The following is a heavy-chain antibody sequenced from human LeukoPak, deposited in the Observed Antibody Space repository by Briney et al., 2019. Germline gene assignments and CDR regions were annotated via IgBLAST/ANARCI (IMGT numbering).Heavy chain of an antibody. J-gene: IGHJ4*02. CDR3: ATDDYGTGVGGY. D-gene: IGHD3-10*01. V-gene: IGHV1-24*01. CDR1: GYSFTNYY. Sequence: ASVKVSCKASGYSFTNYYMHWVRQAPGKGLEWMGGFDPEDGETIYAQKLQGRVTMTEDTSTDTAYMELSSLRSEDTAVYYCATDDYGTGVGGYWGQGTLVTVSS. CDR2: FDPEDGET.